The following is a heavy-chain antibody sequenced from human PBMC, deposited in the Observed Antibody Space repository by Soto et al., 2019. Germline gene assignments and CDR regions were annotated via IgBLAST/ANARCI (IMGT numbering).Heavy chain of an antibody. CDR3: ARDQSTGTTRFDP. Sequence: ASVKVSCKASGYTFTSYDINWVRQAPGQGLEWMGWINPNSGGTNYAQKFQGWVTMTRDTSISTAYMELSRLRSDDTAVYYCARDQSTGTTRFDPWGQGTLVTVSS. CDR2: INPNSGGT. J-gene: IGHJ5*02. CDR1: GYTFTSYD. D-gene: IGHD1-1*01. V-gene: IGHV1-2*04.